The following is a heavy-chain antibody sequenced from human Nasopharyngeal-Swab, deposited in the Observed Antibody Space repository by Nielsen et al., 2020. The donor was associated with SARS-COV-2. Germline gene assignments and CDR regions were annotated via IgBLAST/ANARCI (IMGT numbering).Heavy chain of an antibody. J-gene: IGHJ3*02. V-gene: IGHV3-9*01. D-gene: IGHD5-24*01. CDR1: GFTFDDYA. CDR3: AKEIEMARRVYAFDI. Sequence: GGSLRLSCAASGFTFDDYAMHWVRQGPGKGLEWVPGISWNSGSIGYADSVKGRFTISRDNAKNSLNLQMNSLRVEDTALYYCAKEIEMARRVYAFDIWGQGTMVTVSS. CDR2: ISWNSGSI.